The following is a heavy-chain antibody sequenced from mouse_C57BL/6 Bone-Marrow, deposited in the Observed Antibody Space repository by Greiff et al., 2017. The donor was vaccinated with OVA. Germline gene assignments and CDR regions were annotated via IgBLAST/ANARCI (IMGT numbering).Heavy chain of an antibody. D-gene: IGHD2-3*01. Sequence: EVQGVESGGDLVKPGGSLKLSCAASGFTFSSYGMSWVRQTPDKRLEWVATISSGGSYTYYPDSVKGRFTISRDNAKNTLYLQMSSLKSEDTAMYYCARHEWLLRYAMDYWGQGTSVTVSS. V-gene: IGHV5-6*01. CDR3: ARHEWLLRYAMDY. CDR2: ISSGGSYT. J-gene: IGHJ4*01. CDR1: GFTFSSYG.